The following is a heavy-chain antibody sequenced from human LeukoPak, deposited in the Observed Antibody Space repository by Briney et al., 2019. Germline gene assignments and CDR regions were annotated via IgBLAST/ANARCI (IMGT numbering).Heavy chain of an antibody. D-gene: IGHD3-3*01. CDR2: IIPIFGTA. J-gene: IGHJ6*03. CDR3: AGDFWSGCRYYYYYMDV. Sequence: SVKVSCKASGGTFSSYAISWVRQAPGQGLEWMGGIIPIFGTANYAQKFQGRVTITADESTSTAYMEPSSLRSEDTAVYYCAGDFWSGCRYYYYYMDVWGKGTTVTVSS. CDR1: GGTFSSYA. V-gene: IGHV1-69*01.